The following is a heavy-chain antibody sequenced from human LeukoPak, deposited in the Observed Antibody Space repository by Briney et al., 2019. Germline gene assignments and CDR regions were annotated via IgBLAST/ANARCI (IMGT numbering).Heavy chain of an antibody. D-gene: IGHD3-9*01. CDR2: IYTSGST. Sequence: SETLSLTCTVSGGSISSYYWSWIRQPAGKGLEWIGRIYTSGSTNYNPSLKSRVTMSVDTSKNRFSLKLSSATAADTAVYYCAREAPVNYDILTGYPPPLSYYMDVWGKGTTVTVSS. V-gene: IGHV4-4*07. CDR3: AREAPVNYDILTGYPPPLSYYMDV. J-gene: IGHJ6*03. CDR1: GGSISSYY.